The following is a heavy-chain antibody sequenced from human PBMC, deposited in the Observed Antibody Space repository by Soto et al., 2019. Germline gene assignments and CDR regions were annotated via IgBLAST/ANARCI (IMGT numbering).Heavy chain of an antibody. D-gene: IGHD1-26*01. Sequence: PGGSLRLSCAASGFSFTTDVMHWVRQAPGKGLEWLAVISHDGSYKYYGDAVKGRFTISRDTSKNAVYLEMNSLRPEDTAVYYCAKGLLAIVGTTLPRDAFNIWGQRTMVT. V-gene: IGHV3-30*18. J-gene: IGHJ3*02. CDR2: ISHDGSYK. CDR1: GFSFTTDV. CDR3: AKGLLAIVGTTLPRDAFNI.